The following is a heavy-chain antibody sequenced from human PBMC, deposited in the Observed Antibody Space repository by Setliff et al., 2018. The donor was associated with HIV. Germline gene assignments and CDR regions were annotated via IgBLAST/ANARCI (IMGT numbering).Heavy chain of an antibody. CDR3: AKGYTWSVVGAIDV. J-gene: IGHJ3*01. V-gene: IGHV1-18*01. CDR1: GYIFTNQY. CDR2: ISPHNGNT. Sequence: ASVKVSCKASGYIFTNQYITWVRQAPGQGLEWMGWISPHNGNTKYGEKFQARVTMTADTSTTAAYMELRSLTSDDTAMYYCAKGYTWSVVGAIDVGGQGARVTVSS. D-gene: IGHD1-1*01.